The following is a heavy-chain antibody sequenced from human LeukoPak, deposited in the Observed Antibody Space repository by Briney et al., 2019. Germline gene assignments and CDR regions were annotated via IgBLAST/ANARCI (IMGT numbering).Heavy chain of an antibody. D-gene: IGHD3-10*01. J-gene: IGHJ3*02. CDR2: IYYSGST. V-gene: IGHV4-59*13. CDR1: GGSFSGYY. CDR3: ARGTPRILLWFGESDAFDI. Sequence: PSETLSLTCAVYGGSFSGYYWSWIRQPPGKGLEWIGYIYYSGSTNYNPSLKSRVTISVDTSKNQFSLKLSSVTAADTAVYYCARGTPRILLWFGESDAFDIWGQGTMVTVSS.